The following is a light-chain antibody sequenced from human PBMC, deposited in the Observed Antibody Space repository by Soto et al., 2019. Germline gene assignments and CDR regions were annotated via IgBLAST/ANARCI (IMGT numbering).Light chain of an antibody. CDR2: EVS. Sequence: QSALTQPASVSGSPGQSITISCTGTSSDVGGYNYVSWYQQHPGKGPKLMIYEVSNRPSGVSNRFSGSKSGNTATLPISGLQAEDEADYYCTSYTSTTTRVFRTGTTVT. CDR3: TSYTSTTTRV. CDR1: SSDVGGYNY. V-gene: IGLV2-14*03. J-gene: IGLJ1*01.